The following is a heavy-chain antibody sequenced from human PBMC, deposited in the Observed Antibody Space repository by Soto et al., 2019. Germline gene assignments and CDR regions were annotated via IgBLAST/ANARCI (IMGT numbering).Heavy chain of an antibody. J-gene: IGHJ6*02. CDR3: ARDRDGGWFHMDV. D-gene: IGHD6-19*01. CDR1: GFPFWHYG. V-gene: IGHV3-33*01. Sequence: QVQLVESGGGVVQPGRSLRLSCVGSGFPFWHYGMHWVRQAPGKGLEWVAVIWSDGKKESYADFVKGRFAISRDNFKDTLYLQMNSLRAEDTAVYYCARDRDGGWFHMDVWGQETTVTVSS. CDR2: IWSDGKKE.